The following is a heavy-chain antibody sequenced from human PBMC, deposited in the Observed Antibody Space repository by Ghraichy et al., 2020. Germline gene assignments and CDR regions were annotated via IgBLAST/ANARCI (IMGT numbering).Heavy chain of an antibody. CDR2: IYYSGST. V-gene: IGHV4-59*01. D-gene: IGHD4-17*01. J-gene: IGHJ1*01. CDR1: GGSISSYY. CDR3: GGRTTVGVLSFQH. Sequence: SETLSLTCTVSGGSISSYYWSWIRQPPGKGLEWIGYIYYSGSTNYYPSLKSRLTISVDTSKNQFSLKLISVPAADTAVYYCGGRTTVGVLSFQHWGQGTLVTVSS.